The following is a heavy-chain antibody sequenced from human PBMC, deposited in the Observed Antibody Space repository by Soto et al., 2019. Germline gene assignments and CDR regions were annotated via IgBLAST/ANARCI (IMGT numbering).Heavy chain of an antibody. CDR1: GFTFSSYA. CDR3: AKDSPYSASYKEDGFDI. V-gene: IGHV3-23*01. CDR2: ISGSGGST. J-gene: IGHJ3*02. D-gene: IGHD1-26*01. Sequence: GVLRLSCEVSGFTFSSYAMSWVRQAPGRGLEWVSSISGSGGSTYHADSVNGRFTISRDNSKNTVFLQMNSLRAEDTAVYYCAKDSPYSASYKEDGFDIWGQGSLVT.